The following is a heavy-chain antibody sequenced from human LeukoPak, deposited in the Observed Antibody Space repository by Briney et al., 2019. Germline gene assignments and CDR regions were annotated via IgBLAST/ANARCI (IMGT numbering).Heavy chain of an antibody. Sequence: GGSLRLSCTASGFTFSSYSMKWVRQAPGKGLEWVSSISTSSSYIYYADSVKGRFTISRDNAKNSLYLQMNSLRAEDTAVYYCARVFGGRTGIDYWGQGTLVTVSS. D-gene: IGHD3-16*01. CDR1: GFTFSSYS. J-gene: IGHJ4*02. CDR3: ARVFGGRTGIDY. CDR2: ISTSSSYI. V-gene: IGHV3-21*01.